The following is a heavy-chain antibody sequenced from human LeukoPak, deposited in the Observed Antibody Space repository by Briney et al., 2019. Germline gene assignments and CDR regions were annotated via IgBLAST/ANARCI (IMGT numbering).Heavy chain of an antibody. J-gene: IGHJ4*02. CDR2: IYTSGST. D-gene: IGHD1-26*01. Sequence: SETLSLTCAVCGGSFSGYYWGWIRQPAGKGLEWIGRIYTSGSTNYNPSLKSRVTMSVDTSKNQFSLKLSSVTAADTAVYYCARDCCGSHASFDYWGQGTLVTVSS. CDR1: GGSFSGYY. V-gene: IGHV4-4*07. CDR3: ARDCCGSHASFDY.